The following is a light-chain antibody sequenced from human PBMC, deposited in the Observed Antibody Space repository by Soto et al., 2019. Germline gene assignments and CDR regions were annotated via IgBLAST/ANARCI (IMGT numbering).Light chain of an antibody. CDR1: QSVSSSY. Sequence: EIVLTQSPGTLSLSPGERATLSCRASQSVSSSYLVWHQQKPGQAPRLLIYAASRRATGIPDGFSGSGSGTDFTLTINRFEPEDFAVYYCQQYGSSPKTFGQGTKVDIK. J-gene: IGKJ1*01. CDR2: AAS. CDR3: QQYGSSPKT. V-gene: IGKV3-20*01.